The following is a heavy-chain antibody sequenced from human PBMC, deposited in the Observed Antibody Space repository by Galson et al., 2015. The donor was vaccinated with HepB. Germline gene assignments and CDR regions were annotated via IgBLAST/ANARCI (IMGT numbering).Heavy chain of an antibody. D-gene: IGHD1/OR15-1a*01. CDR2: ISPNDDYI. J-gene: IGHJ4*02. CDR3: ARGGLQKQRNDYFDY. V-gene: IGHV3-21*01. Sequence: SLRLSCAASGFTFRSYSMNWVRQAPGKGLEWVSSISPNDDYIYYANSLRGRFSISRDNAENSLYLQINSLRVEGTAVYYCARGGLQKQRNDYFDYWGRGTLVTVSS. CDR1: GFTFRSYS.